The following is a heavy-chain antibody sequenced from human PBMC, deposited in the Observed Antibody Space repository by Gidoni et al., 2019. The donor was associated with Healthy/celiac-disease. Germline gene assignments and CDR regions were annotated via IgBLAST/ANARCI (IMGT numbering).Heavy chain of an antibody. D-gene: IGHD6-13*01. V-gene: IGHV1-2*02. CDR2: INPNSGGT. CDR1: GSTFTGYY. J-gene: IGHJ6*02. Sequence: QVQLVQSVAEVKTPGASVKVSCTASGSTFTGYYMHWGRQAPGQGLEWMGWINPNSGGTNNAQKFEGRVTMTRDTSISTAYMELSRLRSDDTAVYYCARLGVEQQLVQFYDYGMDVWGQGTTVTVSS. CDR3: ARLGVEQQLVQFYDYGMDV.